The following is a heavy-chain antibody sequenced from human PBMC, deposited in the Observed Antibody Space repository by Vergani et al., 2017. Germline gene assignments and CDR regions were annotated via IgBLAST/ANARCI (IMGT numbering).Heavy chain of an antibody. V-gene: IGHV3-30*02. CDR3: AKYLRDSTDGLPDS. CDR2: IGKDGINT. D-gene: IGHD2-21*02. CDR1: GFPFSNFG. Sequence: VLLVESGGGLVQPGGSLRLSCAASGFPFSNFGMHWIRQAPGKGLEWLAYIGKDGINTRYRDAVKGRFTVSRDNSKDILYLQMDSLRSEDTALYYCAKYLRDSTDGLPDSWGPGTLVIVSS. J-gene: IGHJ4*02.